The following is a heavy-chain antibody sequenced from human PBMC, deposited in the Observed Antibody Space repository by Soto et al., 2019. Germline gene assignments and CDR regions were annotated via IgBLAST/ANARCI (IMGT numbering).Heavy chain of an antibody. Sequence: QLQLQESGPGLVKPSETLSLTCTVSGVSISSTSYYWGWFRQPPGKGLEWIGSIYYFGSTYYNPSLKSRGTVPVDTSKNPVSLKLRSVTAADTAVYFCARSWGGSYIDAFDIWGQGTMITVSA. D-gene: IGHD1-26*01. CDR1: GVSISSTSYY. CDR3: ARSWGGSYIDAFDI. V-gene: IGHV4-39*01. J-gene: IGHJ3*02. CDR2: IYYFGST.